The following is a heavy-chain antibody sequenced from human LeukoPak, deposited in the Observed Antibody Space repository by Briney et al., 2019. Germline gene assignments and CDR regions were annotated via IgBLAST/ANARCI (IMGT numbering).Heavy chain of an antibody. V-gene: IGHV4-61*02. CDR2: IYATGST. J-gene: IGHJ5*02. CDR1: GDSFSSVSYY. Sequence: PSETLSLTCTVSGDSFSSVSYYWSWIRQPAGKGLEWIGRIYATGSTNYNPSLKSRVTISVDKSKNQFSLKLSSVTAADTAVYYCARGGLLNWFDPWGQGTLVTVSS. D-gene: IGHD1-26*01. CDR3: ARGGLLNWFDP.